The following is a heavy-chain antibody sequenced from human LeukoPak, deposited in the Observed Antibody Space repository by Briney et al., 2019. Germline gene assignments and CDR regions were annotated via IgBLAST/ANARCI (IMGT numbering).Heavy chain of an antibody. J-gene: IGHJ2*01. V-gene: IGHV3-30*18. CDR2: ISYDGTNK. CDR3: AKDASPTVTTAYWYFDL. D-gene: IGHD4-17*01. Sequence: GSLRLSCAASGFTFSSYGMHWVRQAPGKGLEWVAVISYDGTNKYYADSVKGRFTISRDNSKNALYLQMNSLRAEDTAVYYCAKDASPTVTTAYWYFDLWGRGTLVTVSS. CDR1: GFTFSSYG.